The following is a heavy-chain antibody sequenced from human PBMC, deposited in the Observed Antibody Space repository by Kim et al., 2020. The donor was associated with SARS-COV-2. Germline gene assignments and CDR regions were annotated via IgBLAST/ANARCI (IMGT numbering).Heavy chain of an antibody. J-gene: IGHJ6*02. Sequence: ASVKVSCKASGYTFTSYYMHWVRQAPGQGLEWMGIINPSGGSTSYAQKFQGRVTMTRDTSTSTVYMELSSLRSEDTAVYYCARDLGVAAHFNYYYGMDVWGQGTTVTVSS. CDR1: GYTFTSYY. CDR2: INPSGGST. CDR3: ARDLGVAAHFNYYYGMDV. D-gene: IGHD2-15*01. V-gene: IGHV1-46*01.